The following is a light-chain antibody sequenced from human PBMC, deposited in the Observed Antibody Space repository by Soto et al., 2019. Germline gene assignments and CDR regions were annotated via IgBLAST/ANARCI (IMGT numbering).Light chain of an antibody. CDR3: SSYTSSSTVV. Sequence: QSVLTQPASVSGSPGQSITFSCTGTSSHVGGYNYVSWYQQHPGKAPKLMIYDVSNRPSGVSNRFSGSKSGNTASLTISGLQAEDEADYYCSSYTSSSTVVFGGGTKVTVL. J-gene: IGLJ2*01. CDR1: SSHVGGYNY. V-gene: IGLV2-14*01. CDR2: DVS.